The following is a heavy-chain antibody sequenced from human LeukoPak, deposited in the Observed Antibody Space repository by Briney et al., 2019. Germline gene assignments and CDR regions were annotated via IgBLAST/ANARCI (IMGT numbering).Heavy chain of an antibody. Sequence: GGSLRLSCAASGFTFSSYSMNWVRQAPGKGLEWVSSISSSSSYIYYADSVKGRFTISRDNAKNSLYLQMNSLRAEDTAVYYCAREGGSHWYYYYYYYMDVWGKGTTVTVSS. J-gene: IGHJ6*03. D-gene: IGHD1-26*01. CDR3: AREGGSHWYYYYYYYMDV. V-gene: IGHV3-21*01. CDR1: GFTFSSYS. CDR2: ISSSSSYI.